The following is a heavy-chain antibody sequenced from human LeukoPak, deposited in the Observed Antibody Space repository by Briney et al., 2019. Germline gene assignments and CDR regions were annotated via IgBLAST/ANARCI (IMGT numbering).Heavy chain of an antibody. CDR3: ARETPYGSLTFDY. CDR1: GFTFTIYW. D-gene: IGHD3-10*01. CDR2: IHGGGK. J-gene: IGHJ4*02. V-gene: IGHV3-7*03. Sequence: GGSLRLSCAASGFTFTIYWMSWVRQAPGKGLEWVANIHGGGKYYVDSVKGRFTISRDNAKNSLYLQMNSLRAEDTAVYYCARETPYGSLTFDYWGQGTLVTVSS.